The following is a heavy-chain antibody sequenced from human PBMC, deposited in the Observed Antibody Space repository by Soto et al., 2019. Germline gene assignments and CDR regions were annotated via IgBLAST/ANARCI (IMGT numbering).Heavy chain of an antibody. CDR1: GFTVSNNY. CDR2: IYTGGST. V-gene: IGHV3-53*02. Sequence: EVQLVETGGGLIQPGGSLRLSCAASGFTVSNNYMSWVRQAPGKGLEWVSVIYTGGSTYYADSVKGRFTISRDKSKNTLYLQMNSLRAEDTAVYYCTNYYESSGYYPGAFDVWGQGTMVTVSS. CDR3: TNYYESSGYYPGAFDV. D-gene: IGHD3-22*01. J-gene: IGHJ3*01.